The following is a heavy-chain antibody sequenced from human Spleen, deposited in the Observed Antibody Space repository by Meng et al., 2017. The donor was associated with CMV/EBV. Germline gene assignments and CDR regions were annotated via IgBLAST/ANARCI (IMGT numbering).Heavy chain of an antibody. Sequence: ASVKVSCKTSGYTFMGYYMHWVRQPPGRGLEWMGWINPNSGDTDYAQKFRGRVTMTRDASITTAFMELSGLKSDDTAVYYCARDRRLSSGYFYYFEYWGQGTPVTVSS. J-gene: IGHJ4*02. CDR3: ARDRRLSSGYFYYFEY. V-gene: IGHV1-2*02. CDR1: GYTFMGYY. CDR2: INPNSGDT. D-gene: IGHD6-19*01.